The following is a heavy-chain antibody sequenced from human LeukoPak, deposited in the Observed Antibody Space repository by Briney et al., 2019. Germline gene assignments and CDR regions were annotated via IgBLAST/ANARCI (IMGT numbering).Heavy chain of an antibody. J-gene: IGHJ4*02. CDR2: ISSNSNYI. V-gene: IGHV3-21*01. Sequence: TGGSLRLSCAASGFTFSTYSMDWVRQAPGKGLEWVSYISSNSNYIHYADSVKGRFTISRDNAKNSLYLQMNSLRAEDTAVYYCARAYSGIDRVDSWGQGTLVTVSS. CDR3: ARAYSGIDRVDS. CDR1: GFTFSTYS. D-gene: IGHD1-26*01.